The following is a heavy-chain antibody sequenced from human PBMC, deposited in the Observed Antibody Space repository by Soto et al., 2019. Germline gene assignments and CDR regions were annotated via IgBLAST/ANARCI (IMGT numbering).Heavy chain of an antibody. CDR3: ARDWGHFDYYYGMDV. V-gene: IGHV4-34*01. Sequence: LSLTCAVYGGSFSGYYWSWIRQPPGKGLEWIGEINHSGSTNYNPSLKSRVTISVDTSKNQFSLKLSSVTAADTAVYYCARDWGHFDYYYGMDVWGQGTTVTVSS. D-gene: IGHD2-21*01. CDR2: INHSGST. J-gene: IGHJ6*02. CDR1: GGSFSGYY.